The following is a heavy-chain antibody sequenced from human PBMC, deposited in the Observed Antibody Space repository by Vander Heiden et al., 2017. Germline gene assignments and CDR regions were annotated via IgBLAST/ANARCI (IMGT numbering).Heavy chain of an antibody. Sequence: EVQLLESGGGLVQPGGSMRLPCVASGFTFAKYGMTWAREARGKGLVWVYKFDITSPSNPTCGNSVGGRFTFSSDNSRNTLYLHMNSLSPADPSVYLCVRGWGGFYFDSWGPGTLVTVSS. CDR2: DITSPSNP. D-gene: IGHD3-16*01. CDR1: GFTFAKYG. CDR3: VRGWGGFYFDS. V-gene: IGHV3-23*05. J-gene: IGHJ4*02.